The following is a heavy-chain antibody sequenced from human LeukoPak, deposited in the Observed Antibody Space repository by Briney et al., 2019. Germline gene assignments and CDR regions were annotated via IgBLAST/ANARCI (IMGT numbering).Heavy chain of an antibody. D-gene: IGHD2-15*01. V-gene: IGHV3-53*01. CDR2: IYSGGST. Sequence: PGGSLRLSCAASGFTVSSNYMSWVRQAPGKGLEWVSVIYSGGSTYYADSVKGRFTISRDNAKNTLYLQMNSLRAEDTAVYYCARERMTGIGFDYWGQGTLVTVSS. CDR1: GFTVSSNY. CDR3: ARERMTGIGFDY. J-gene: IGHJ4*02.